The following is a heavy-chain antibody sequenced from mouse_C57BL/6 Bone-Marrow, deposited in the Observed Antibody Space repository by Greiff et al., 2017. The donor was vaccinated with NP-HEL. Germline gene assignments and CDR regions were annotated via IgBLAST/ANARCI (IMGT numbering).Heavy chain of an antibody. J-gene: IGHJ4*01. CDR3: AIVTKYYYAMDY. CDR2: ISSGGSYT. D-gene: IGHD2-5*01. Sequence: EVQLVESGGDLVKPGGSLKLSCAASGFTFSSYGMSWVRQTPDKRLEWVATISSGGSYTYYPDSVKGRFTISRDNAKNTLYLQMSSLKSEDTAMYYCAIVTKYYYAMDYWGQGTSVTVSS. V-gene: IGHV5-6*01. CDR1: GFTFSSYG.